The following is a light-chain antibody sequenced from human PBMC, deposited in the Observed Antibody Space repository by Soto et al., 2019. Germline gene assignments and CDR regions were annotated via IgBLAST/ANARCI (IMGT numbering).Light chain of an antibody. Sequence: SYELTQPPSVSVAPGKTARITCGGNNIGSKSVHWYQQKPGQAPVLVIYYDSDRPSGIPERFSGSNSGNTATLTISRVEAGDEADYYCQVWDSSSDHVVFGGGTHLTVL. J-gene: IGLJ2*01. V-gene: IGLV3-21*04. CDR3: QVWDSSSDHVV. CDR1: NIGSKS. CDR2: YDS.